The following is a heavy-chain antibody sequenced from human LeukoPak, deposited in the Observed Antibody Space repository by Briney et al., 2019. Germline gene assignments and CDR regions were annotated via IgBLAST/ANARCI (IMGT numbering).Heavy chain of an antibody. CDR1: GYNFGNSW. CDR2: IYPGDSDT. J-gene: IGHJ6*03. CDR3: ARKGYMDV. V-gene: IGHV5-51*01. Sequence: GESLKISCKGSGYNFGNSWIAWVRRMPGKGLEWMGIIYPGDSDTKYGPSFQGQVTISADKSISTAYLQWSSLKASDTAIYYCARKGYMDVWGEGTTVTVSS.